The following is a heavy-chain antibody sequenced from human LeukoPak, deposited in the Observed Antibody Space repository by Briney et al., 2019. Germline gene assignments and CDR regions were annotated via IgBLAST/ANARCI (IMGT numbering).Heavy chain of an antibody. Sequence: ASVKVSCKVSGYTLTELSMHWVRQAPGKGLEWMGGFDPEDGETIYAQKFQGRVTMTEDTSTDTAYMELSSLRSEDTAVYYCATRVGEYYDFWSGYWIFDYWGQETLVTVSS. CDR2: FDPEDGET. D-gene: IGHD3-3*01. CDR3: ATRVGEYYDFWSGYWIFDY. CDR1: GYTLTELS. V-gene: IGHV1-24*01. J-gene: IGHJ4*02.